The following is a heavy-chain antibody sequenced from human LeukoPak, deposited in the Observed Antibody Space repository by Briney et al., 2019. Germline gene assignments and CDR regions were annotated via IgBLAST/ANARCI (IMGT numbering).Heavy chain of an antibody. V-gene: IGHV3-11*06. J-gene: IGHJ3*02. CDR1: GFTFSDYY. CDR2: ISSSSSYT. Sequence: GGSLRLSCAASGFTFSDYYMSWIRQAPGKGLEWVSYISSSSSYTNYADSVKGRFTISRDNAKNSLYLQMNSLRAEDTAVYYCARVGSSGWRDAFDIWGQGTMATVSS. D-gene: IGHD6-19*01. CDR3: ARVGSSGWRDAFDI.